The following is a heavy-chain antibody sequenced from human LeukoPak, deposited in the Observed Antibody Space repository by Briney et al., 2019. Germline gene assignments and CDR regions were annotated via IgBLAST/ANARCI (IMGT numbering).Heavy chain of an antibody. D-gene: IGHD6-13*01. J-gene: IGHJ6*02. CDR3: ARQKEDVAAAGTSYYYYYGMDV. CDR1: GYSFTTYW. CDR2: IYPGDSDT. Sequence: ESLKISCKASGYSFTTYWIGWVRQVPGKGLEWMGIIYPGDSDTRYSPSFQGQVTISADKSISTAYLQWSSLKASDTAMYYCARQKEDVAAAGTSYYYYYGMDVWGQGTTVTVSS. V-gene: IGHV5-51*01.